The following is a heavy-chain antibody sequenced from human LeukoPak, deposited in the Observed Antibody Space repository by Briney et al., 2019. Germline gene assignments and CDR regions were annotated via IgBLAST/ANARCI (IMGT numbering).Heavy chain of an antibody. V-gene: IGHV4-59*01. CDR1: GGSISSYY. CDR2: IYYSGST. CDR3: ARTYSSSSRGGNWFDP. Sequence: SETLSLTCTVSGGSISSYYWSWIRQPPGKGLEWIGYIYYSGSTNYNPSLKSRVTISVDTSKNQFSLKLSSVTAADTAVYYCARTYSSSSRGGNWFDPWGQGTLVTVSS. J-gene: IGHJ5*02. D-gene: IGHD6-6*01.